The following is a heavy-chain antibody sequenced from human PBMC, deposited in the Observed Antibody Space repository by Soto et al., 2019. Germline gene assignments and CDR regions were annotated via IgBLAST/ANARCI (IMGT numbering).Heavy chain of an antibody. V-gene: IGHV4-4*02. Sequence: SETLSLTCAVSGGSISSSNWWSWVRQPPGKGLEWIGEIYHSGGTNYNPSLKSRVTISVDKSRHQFSLKLSSVTAADTAVYYCARGQGTRENWFDPWGQGTLVTVSS. CDR1: GGSISSSNW. J-gene: IGHJ5*02. CDR3: ARGQGTRENWFDP. D-gene: IGHD3-10*01. CDR2: IYHSGGT.